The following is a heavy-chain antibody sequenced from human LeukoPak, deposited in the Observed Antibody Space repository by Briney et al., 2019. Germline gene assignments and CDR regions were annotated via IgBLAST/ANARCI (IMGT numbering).Heavy chain of an antibody. Sequence: GGSLRLSCAASGFTFSSYWMSWVRQAPGKGLEWVANIKQDGSDKYYVDSVKGRFTISRDNAKNSLYLQMNSLRAEDTAVYHCARDGRYYYYGMDVWGQGTTVTVSS. J-gene: IGHJ6*02. CDR2: IKQDGSDK. V-gene: IGHV3-7*01. CDR3: ARDGRYYYYGMDV. CDR1: GFTFSSYW.